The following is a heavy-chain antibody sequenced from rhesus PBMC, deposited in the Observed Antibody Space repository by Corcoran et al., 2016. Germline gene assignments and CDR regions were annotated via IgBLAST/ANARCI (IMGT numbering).Heavy chain of an antibody. CDR2: ISSDGSRK. J-gene: IGHJ4*01. Sequence: EVQLVESGGGLVQSGGSLRLSWAASGFTFNIYGMHWVRQAPGKGLEWVAVISSDGSRKDYADSVKDRFTISRDNSKNILYLQINNLKLEDTAVYYGTTFGYWGQGVLVTVSS. CDR1: GFTFNIYG. V-gene: IGHV3-54*02. CDR3: TTFGY.